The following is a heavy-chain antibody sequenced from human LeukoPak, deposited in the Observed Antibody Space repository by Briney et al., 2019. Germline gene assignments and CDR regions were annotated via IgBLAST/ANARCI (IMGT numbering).Heavy chain of an antibody. J-gene: IGHJ6*02. CDR3: TTALFV. Sequence: PGGCLRLACAASGFTFSNVWIGSVRQAPGEGLEWVVRSKNKTYSGTTDYAAPVKGRFTISRDDSKNTLYLQMNSLKTEDTAAYYCTTALFVWGQGTTVTVSS. V-gene: IGHV3-15*01. CDR2: SKNKTYSGTT. CDR1: GFTFSNVW.